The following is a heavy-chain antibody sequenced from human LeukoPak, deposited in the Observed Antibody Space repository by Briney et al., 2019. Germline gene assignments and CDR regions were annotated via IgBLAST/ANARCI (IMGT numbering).Heavy chain of an antibody. D-gene: IGHD3-22*01. CDR1: GGSFSGYY. CDR3: ARDAYYYDSSGWNWFDP. CDR2: INHSGST. J-gene: IGHJ5*02. Sequence: SETLSLTCAVYGGSFSGYYWSWIRQPPGKGLEWIGEINHSGSTNYNPSLESRVTISVDTSKNQFSLKLSSVTAADTAVYYCARDAYYYDSSGWNWFDPWGQGTLVTVSS. V-gene: IGHV4-34*01.